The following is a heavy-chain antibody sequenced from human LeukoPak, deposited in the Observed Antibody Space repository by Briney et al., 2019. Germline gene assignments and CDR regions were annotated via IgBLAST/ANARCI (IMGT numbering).Heavy chain of an antibody. CDR2: INPSGGST. Sequence: ASVKVSCKASGYTFTSYYMHWVRQAPGQGLEWMGIINPSGGSTSYAQKFQGRVTMTRDTSTSTVYMELSSLRSEDTAVYYCARDPVVVVAAITNWFDPRGQGTLVTVSS. CDR1: GYTFTSYY. CDR3: ARDPVVVVAAITNWFDP. D-gene: IGHD2-15*01. J-gene: IGHJ5*02. V-gene: IGHV1-46*01.